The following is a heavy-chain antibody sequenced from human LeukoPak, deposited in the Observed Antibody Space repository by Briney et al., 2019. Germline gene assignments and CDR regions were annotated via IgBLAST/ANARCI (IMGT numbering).Heavy chain of an antibody. CDR2: IYTSGST. CDR1: GGSISSGSYY. CDR3: AREGSGSYYYYMDV. D-gene: IGHD3-3*01. Sequence: ASETLSLTCTVSGGSISSGSYYWSWIRQPAGKGLEWIGRIYTSGSTNYNPSLKSRVTISVDTSKNQFSLKLSSVTAADTAVYYCAREGSGSYYYYMDVWGKGTTVTISS. V-gene: IGHV4-61*02. J-gene: IGHJ6*03.